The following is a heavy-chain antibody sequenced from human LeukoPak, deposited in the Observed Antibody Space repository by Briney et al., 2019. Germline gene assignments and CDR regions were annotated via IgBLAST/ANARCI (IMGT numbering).Heavy chain of an antibody. V-gene: IGHV3-23*01. CDR3: AKDRTYYYDSSGYYFDY. CDR2: ISGSGGST. Sequence: GGSLRLSCAASGFTFSSYAMSWVRQAPGKGLEWVSTISGSGGSTYYADSVKGRFTISRDNSKNTLYLQMNSLRAEDTAVYYCAKDRTYYYDSSGYYFDYWGQGTLVTVSS. J-gene: IGHJ4*02. CDR1: GFTFSSYA. D-gene: IGHD3-22*01.